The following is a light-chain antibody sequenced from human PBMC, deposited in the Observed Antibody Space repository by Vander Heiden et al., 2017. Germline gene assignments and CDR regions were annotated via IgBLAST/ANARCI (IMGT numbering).Light chain of an antibody. V-gene: IGKV2D-29*01. CDR2: GVS. J-gene: IGKJ1*01. CDR1: RTLVHTDGKTY. Sequence: DTVLTQTPLSLSVTPGQPASISCRSSRTLVHTDGKTYFFWYLQKPGRPPKPLVYGVSNRRSGVPERFSGSGSGTDFTLTISRVEAEDAGIYYCMHAIDLPRTFGQGTKVEI. CDR3: MHAIDLPRT.